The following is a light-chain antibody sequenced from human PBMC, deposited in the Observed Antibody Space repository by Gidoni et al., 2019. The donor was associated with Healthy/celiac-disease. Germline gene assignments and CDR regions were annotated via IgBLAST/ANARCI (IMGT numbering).Light chain of an antibody. CDR2: YDS. CDR3: QVWDSSSDHYV. J-gene: IGLJ1*01. CDR1: NIGSKS. V-gene: IGLV3-21*04. Sequence: SYVLPQPPSVSVAPGKTARITCGGNNIGSKSVHWYQQKPGQAPVLVIYYDSDRPSGIPERFSGSNSGNTATLTISRVEAGDEADYYCQVWDSSSDHYVFGTGTKVTV.